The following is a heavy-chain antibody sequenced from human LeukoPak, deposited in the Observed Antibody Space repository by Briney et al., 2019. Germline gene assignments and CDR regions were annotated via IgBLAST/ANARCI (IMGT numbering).Heavy chain of an antibody. CDR1: GGSISSSNHY. Sequence: SETLSLTCTVSGGSISSSNHYWGWIRQPPGKGLEWIGTIYYYGTTYYDPSLKNRVTISLDTSRNQFSLKLSSVTAADTAVYYCTRVGDYYDSSAYLDYWGQGTLVTVSS. J-gene: IGHJ4*02. CDR2: IYYYGTT. CDR3: TRVGDYYDSSAYLDY. V-gene: IGHV4-39*07. D-gene: IGHD3-22*01.